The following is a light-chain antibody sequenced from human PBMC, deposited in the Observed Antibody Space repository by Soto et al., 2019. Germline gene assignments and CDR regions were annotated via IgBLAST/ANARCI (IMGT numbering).Light chain of an antibody. CDR1: QSMGSN. V-gene: IGKV3-11*01. CDR2: DAS. Sequence: EIVMTKSPATRSVSPGDRATLSCRASQSMGSNLAWYQQKPGQAPRLLIYDASNRATGIPARFSGSGSGTDFTLTICRLEPEDFAVYYCQPRSIWPVSFGQGTRLEIK. CDR3: QPRSIWPVS. J-gene: IGKJ5*01.